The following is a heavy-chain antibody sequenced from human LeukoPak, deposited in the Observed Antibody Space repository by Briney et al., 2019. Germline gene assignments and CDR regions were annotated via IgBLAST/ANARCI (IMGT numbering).Heavy chain of an antibody. V-gene: IGHV1-18*01. CDR2: ISAYNGNT. CDR3: ASSNCSSTSCYKTTVDFFDY. Sequence: ASVKVSCKASGYTFTSYGISWVRQAPGQGLEWMGWISAYNGNTNYAQKLQGRVTMTTDTSTSTAYMELRSLRSDDTAVYYCASSNCSSTSCYKTTVDFFDYWGQGTLVTVSS. J-gene: IGHJ4*02. D-gene: IGHD2-2*02. CDR1: GYTFTSYG.